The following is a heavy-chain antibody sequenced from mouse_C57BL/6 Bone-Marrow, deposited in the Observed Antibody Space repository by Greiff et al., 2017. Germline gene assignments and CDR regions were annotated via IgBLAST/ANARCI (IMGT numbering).Heavy chain of an antibody. CDR1: GFTFTDYY. CDR2: IRNKANGYTT. CDR3: ARYIGRLRAMDY. J-gene: IGHJ4*01. V-gene: IGHV7-3*01. Sequence: EVQLVESGGGLVQPGGSLSLSCAASGFTFTDYYMSWVRQPPGKALEWLGFIRNKANGYTTEYSASVKGRFTISRDNSQSILYLQMNALRAEDSATYYCARYIGRLRAMDYWGQGTSVTVSS. D-gene: IGHD2-2*01.